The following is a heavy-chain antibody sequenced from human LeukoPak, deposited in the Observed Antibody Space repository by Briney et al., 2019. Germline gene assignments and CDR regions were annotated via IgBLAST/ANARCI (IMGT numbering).Heavy chain of an antibody. CDR2: ICNTGGT. Sequence: SETLSLTCTVSGGSISTYYWSWVRQPPVKGLEWIGYICNTGGTNYNPSLESPVTISIDTSKNQFSLKLNSVTAADTAVYYCARGRRSSSSYYGMDVWGQGILVTVSS. D-gene: IGHD6-6*01. V-gene: IGHV4-59*01. CDR1: GGSISTYY. J-gene: IGHJ6*02. CDR3: ARGRRSSSSYYGMDV.